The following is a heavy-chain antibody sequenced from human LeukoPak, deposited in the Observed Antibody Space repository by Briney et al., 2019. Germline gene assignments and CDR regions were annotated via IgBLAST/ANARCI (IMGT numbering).Heavy chain of an antibody. CDR3: ARAENYYDSSGYKPYYFDY. Sequence: SQTLSLTCTVSGGSISSGSYYWSWIRQPAGKGLEWIGRIYTSGSTNYNPSLKSRVTISVDTSKNQFSLKLSSVTAADTAVYYCARAENYYDSSGYKPYYFDYWGQGTLVTVSS. J-gene: IGHJ4*02. CDR2: IYTSGST. CDR1: GGSISSGSYY. D-gene: IGHD3-22*01. V-gene: IGHV4-61*02.